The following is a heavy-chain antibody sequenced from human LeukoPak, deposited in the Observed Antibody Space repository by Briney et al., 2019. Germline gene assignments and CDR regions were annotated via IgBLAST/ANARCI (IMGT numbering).Heavy chain of an antibody. CDR2: IYYSGST. CDR1: GGSISSSSYY. CDR3: ARGTGDGTDSFDY. J-gene: IGHJ4*02. Sequence: SETLSLTCTVSGGSISSSSYYWGWIRQPPGKGLEWIGSIYYSGSTYYNPSLKSRVTISVYTSKNQFSLKLSSVTAADTAVYYCARGTGDGTDSFDYWGQGTLVTVSS. D-gene: IGHD7-27*01. V-gene: IGHV4-39*01.